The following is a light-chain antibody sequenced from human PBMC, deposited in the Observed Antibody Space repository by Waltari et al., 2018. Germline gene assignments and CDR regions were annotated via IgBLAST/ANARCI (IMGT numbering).Light chain of an antibody. CDR2: SAS. CDR1: QNTKSY. Sequence: IQMTQSQSSLSASVGDRVTLTCRASQNTKSYVNWYQQHPGKAPKVLIYSASTLQSGVSSRFRGRGSGTEFTLTISSLQPEDFAAYYCQQSHSAPLTFGGGTRVDIK. J-gene: IGKJ4*01. CDR3: QQSHSAPLT. V-gene: IGKV1-39*01.